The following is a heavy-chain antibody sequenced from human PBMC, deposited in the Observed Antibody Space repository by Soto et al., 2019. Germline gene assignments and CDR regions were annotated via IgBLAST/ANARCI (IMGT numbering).Heavy chain of an antibody. J-gene: IGHJ5*02. V-gene: IGHV1-18*01. D-gene: IGHD5-18*01. CDR1: GYTYTSYG. Sequence: ASVKVSCKASGYTYTSYGISWVRQAPGQGLEWMGWISAYNGNTNYAQGVQGRVTMTLDTSSNTAYMELRSLRSDDTAVYYCARVEAAMSGHWFDPWGQGTLVTVSS. CDR3: ARVEAAMSGHWFDP. CDR2: ISAYNGNT.